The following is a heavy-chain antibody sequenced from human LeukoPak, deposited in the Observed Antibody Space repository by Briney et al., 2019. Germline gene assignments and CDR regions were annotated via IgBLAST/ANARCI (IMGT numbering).Heavy chain of an antibody. Sequence: ASVKVSCKSSGYTFTGYYMHWVRQAPGQGPEWMGWINPNNGGTKLAQKFQGRVTMTTDTSISTAYMELSKLTSDDTAMYYCARDQGNGYYINWFDPWGQGTLVTVS. V-gene: IGHV1-2*02. J-gene: IGHJ5*02. CDR1: GYTFTGYY. CDR2: INPNNGGT. CDR3: ARDQGNGYYINWFDP. D-gene: IGHD3-22*01.